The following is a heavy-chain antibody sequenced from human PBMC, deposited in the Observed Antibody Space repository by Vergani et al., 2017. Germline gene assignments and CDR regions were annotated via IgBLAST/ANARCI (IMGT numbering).Heavy chain of an antibody. Sequence: QVQLVESGGGVVQPGRSLILSCAASGFTFNQYGMHWVRQAPGKGLEWVAVTWYDGNNKQYADSVKGRFTISRDNSKSTMYLQMNSLRDEDKGVYYCARDLRLLYNRFDPWGQGTLVTVSS. CDR1: GFTFNQYG. CDR3: ARDLRLLYNRFDP. V-gene: IGHV3-33*01. D-gene: IGHD1-14*01. CDR2: TWYDGNNK. J-gene: IGHJ5*02.